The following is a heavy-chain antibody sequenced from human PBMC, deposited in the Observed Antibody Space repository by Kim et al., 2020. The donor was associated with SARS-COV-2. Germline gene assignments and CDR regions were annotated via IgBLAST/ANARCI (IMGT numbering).Heavy chain of an antibody. CDR3: ARDTLVTGGIDFDY. V-gene: IGHV1-18*01. D-gene: IGHD1-26*01. J-gene: IGHJ4*02. Sequence: AQKLQGRVTMTTDTSTSTAYMELRSLRSDDTAVYYCARDTLVTGGIDFDYWGQGTLVTVSS.